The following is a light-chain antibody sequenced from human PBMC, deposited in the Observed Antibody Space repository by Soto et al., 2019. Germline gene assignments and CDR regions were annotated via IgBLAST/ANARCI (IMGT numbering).Light chain of an antibody. Sequence: DIQMTQSPSTLSASVGDRVTITCRASQSISSWLAWYQQKPGKAPKLLIYKASSLESGVPSRFSGSGSGTEFTLTISSLQPNDFATYYCQQYNTFGQGTKVEIK. V-gene: IGKV1-5*03. CDR2: KAS. CDR3: QQYNT. CDR1: QSISSW. J-gene: IGKJ1*01.